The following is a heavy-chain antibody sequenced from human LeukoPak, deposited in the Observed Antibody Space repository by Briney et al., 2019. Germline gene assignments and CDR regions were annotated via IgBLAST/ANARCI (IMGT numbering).Heavy chain of an antibody. V-gene: IGHV3-7*01. CDR3: ARGGVTGTTRWFDP. CDR1: GFTFRSYW. Sequence: PGGSLRLSCAASGFTFRSYWMSWVRQAPGKGLEWVANIKQDGSEKYYVDSVKGRFTISRDNAKNSLYLQMNSLRAEDTAVYYCARGGVTGTTRWFDPWGQGTLVTVSS. D-gene: IGHD1-20*01. CDR2: IKQDGSEK. J-gene: IGHJ5*02.